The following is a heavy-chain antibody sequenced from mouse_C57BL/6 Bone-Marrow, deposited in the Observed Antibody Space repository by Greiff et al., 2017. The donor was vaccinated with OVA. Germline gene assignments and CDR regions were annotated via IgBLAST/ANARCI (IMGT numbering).Heavy chain of an antibody. CDR2: ISSGGSYT. J-gene: IGHJ1*03. D-gene: IGHD1-1*01. V-gene: IGHV5-6*01. CDR3: ASLYYGGRDWYFDV. Sequence: EVMLVESGGDLVKPGGSLKLSCAASGFTFSSYGMSWVRQTPDKRLEWVATISSGGSYTYYPDSVKGRFPISRDNAKNTLYLQMSSLKSEDTAMYYCASLYYGGRDWYFDVWGTGTTVTVSS. CDR1: GFTFSSYG.